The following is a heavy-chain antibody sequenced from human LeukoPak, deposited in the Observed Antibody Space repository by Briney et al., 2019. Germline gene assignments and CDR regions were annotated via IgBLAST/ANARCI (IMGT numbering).Heavy chain of an antibody. CDR3: ARPSRGYSYGLDY. Sequence: SETLSLTCTVSGGSINSSNYSWGWSRQPPGKGLEWIGSIFYSGSTYYNPSLKSRVTISVDTSKNQFSLKLNSVAAADTAVYYCARPSRGYSYGLDYWGQGTLVTVSS. J-gene: IGHJ4*02. V-gene: IGHV4-39*01. CDR1: GGSINSSNYS. CDR2: IFYSGST. D-gene: IGHD5-18*01.